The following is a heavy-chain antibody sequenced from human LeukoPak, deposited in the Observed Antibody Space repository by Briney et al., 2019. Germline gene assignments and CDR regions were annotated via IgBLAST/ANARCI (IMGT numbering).Heavy chain of an antibody. Sequence: GGSLSLSGAASGFTFSSFDMHWVRQPTGQGLEWASTIGTASDTYYPGSVEGRFTLSRDNSKNTLYLQMNSLRAEDTAVYYCAKDGVEMATIFFDYWGQGTLVTVSS. J-gene: IGHJ4*02. CDR1: GFTFSSFD. D-gene: IGHD5-24*01. CDR2: IGTASDT. V-gene: IGHV3-13*01. CDR3: AKDGVEMATIFFDY.